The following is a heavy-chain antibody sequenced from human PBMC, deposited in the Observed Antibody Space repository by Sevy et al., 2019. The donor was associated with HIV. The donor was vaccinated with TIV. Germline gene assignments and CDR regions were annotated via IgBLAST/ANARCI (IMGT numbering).Heavy chain of an antibody. Sequence: GGSLRLSCTASGFTFSSYVISWVRQAPGKGLEWLSTISASGGSTYYADSVKGRFTISRDNSKKNVYLDMNSLRAEDTAIFYCAKEETTGYIWGQGTLVTVSS. D-gene: IGHD3-9*01. J-gene: IGHJ4*02. CDR1: GFTFSSYV. CDR3: AKEETTGYI. CDR2: ISASGGST. V-gene: IGHV3-23*01.